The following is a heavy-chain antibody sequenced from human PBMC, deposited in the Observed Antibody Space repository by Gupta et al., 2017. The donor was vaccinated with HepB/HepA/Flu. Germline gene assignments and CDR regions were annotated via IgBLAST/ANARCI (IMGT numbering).Heavy chain of an antibody. D-gene: IGHD5-12*01. J-gene: IGHJ6*02. CDR1: GFTFDDYG. CDR2: IDWNSGSI. V-gene: IGHV3-9*01. CDR3: AKGIVATINYGMDV. Sequence: EVQLVESGGGLVQPGRSLRLSCAASGFTFDDYGMHWVRPDPGKGLEWVSGIDWNSGSIGYADSVKGRFSISRDNAKNSRYLQMNSLRAEDTALYYCAKGIVATINYGMDVWGQGTTVTVSS.